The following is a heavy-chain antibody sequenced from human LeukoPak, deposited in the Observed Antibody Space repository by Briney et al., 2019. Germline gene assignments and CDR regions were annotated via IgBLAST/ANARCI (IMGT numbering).Heavy chain of an antibody. Sequence: SSETLSLTRTVSGGSISSNNYFWGWIRQPPGKGLEWIGNIYYSGGTYYNPTLKSRVTISVDTSKNQVSLKLSSVTAADTAVYYCARHRYCSGGSCYLDYWGQGTLVPVSS. V-gene: IGHV4-39*01. CDR3: ARHRYCSGGSCYLDY. CDR2: IYYSGGT. D-gene: IGHD2-15*01. CDR1: GGSISSNNYF. J-gene: IGHJ4*02.